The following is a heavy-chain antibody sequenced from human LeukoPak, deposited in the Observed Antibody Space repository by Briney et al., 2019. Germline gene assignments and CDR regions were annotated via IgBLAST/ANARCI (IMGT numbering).Heavy chain of an antibody. CDR2: IYYSGST. Sequence: SETLSLTCAVYDASLKDYYWSWFRQPPGKGLEWIGSIYYSGSTYYNPSLKSRVTISVDTSKNQFSLKLSSVTAADTAVYYCARYYYYDSSGSHDYFDYWGQGTLVTVSS. CDR1: DASLKDYY. CDR3: ARYYYYDSSGSHDYFDY. J-gene: IGHJ4*02. V-gene: IGHV4-34*01. D-gene: IGHD3-22*01.